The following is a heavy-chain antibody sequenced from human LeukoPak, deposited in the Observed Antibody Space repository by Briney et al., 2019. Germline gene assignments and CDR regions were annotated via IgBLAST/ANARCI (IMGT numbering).Heavy chain of an antibody. CDR3: AKDWYYYDSSGYYVPDY. D-gene: IGHD3-22*01. CDR2: ISYDGSNK. CDR1: GFTFSSYG. Sequence: GGSLRLSCAASGFTFSSYGMHWVRQAPGKGLEWVAVISYDGSNKYYADSVKGRFTISRDNSKNTLYLQMNSLRAEDTAVYYCAKDWYYYDSSGYYVPDYWGQGTLVTVSS. J-gene: IGHJ4*02. V-gene: IGHV3-30*18.